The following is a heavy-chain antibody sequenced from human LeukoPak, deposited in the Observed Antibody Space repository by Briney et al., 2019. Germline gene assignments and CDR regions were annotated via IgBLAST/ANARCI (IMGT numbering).Heavy chain of an antibody. Sequence: SETLSLTCTVSGGSISSYCWSWIRQPPGKGLEWIGYIYYSGSTNYNPSLKGRVTISVDMSRNQFSLKLSSVTAADTAVYYCARGSWEFDYWGQGTLVTVSS. CDR1: GGSISSYC. CDR2: IYYSGST. V-gene: IGHV4-59*01. J-gene: IGHJ4*02. D-gene: IGHD6-13*01. CDR3: ARGSWEFDY.